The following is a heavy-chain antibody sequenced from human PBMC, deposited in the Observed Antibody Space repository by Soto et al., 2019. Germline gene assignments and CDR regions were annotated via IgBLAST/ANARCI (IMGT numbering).Heavy chain of an antibody. V-gene: IGHV1-46*01. Sequence: ASVKASCEASGYTFTSYYMNWVRQAPGQGLERIGIINPSAGSTSYARKFQGIVTMTRDTSTSRVYMQLSSLRSEGTAVSYCARVNGPESRDNWFDPWGQGTLVTVSS. CDR2: INPSAGST. CDR1: GYTFTSYY. J-gene: IGHJ5*02. CDR3: ARVNGPESRDNWFDP. D-gene: IGHD4-17*01.